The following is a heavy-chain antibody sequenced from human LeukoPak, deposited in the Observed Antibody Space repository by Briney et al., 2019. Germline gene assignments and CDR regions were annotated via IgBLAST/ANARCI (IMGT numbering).Heavy chain of an antibody. Sequence: PGGSLRLSCSVSGFTFSNYALHWARQAPGKGLECVSAISSNGDSTYYADSVKGRFTISRDNSKNTLYLQMSSLRTEDTAVYYCVKQDGGLGRPDHWGQGTLVTVSS. CDR3: VKQDGGLGRPDH. J-gene: IGHJ4*02. CDR1: GFTFSNYA. D-gene: IGHD1-1*01. CDR2: ISSNGDST. V-gene: IGHV3-64D*06.